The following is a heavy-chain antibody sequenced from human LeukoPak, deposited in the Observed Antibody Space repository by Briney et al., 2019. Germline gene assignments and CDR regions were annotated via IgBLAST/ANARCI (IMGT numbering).Heavy chain of an antibody. CDR3: ARAEGEYCSSTSCYRRPPFLTHQKHYYFDY. CDR2: INPSGGST. J-gene: IGHJ4*02. D-gene: IGHD2-2*01. CDR1: GYTFTSYY. Sequence: ASVKVSCKASGYTFTSYYMHWVRQAPGQGLEWMGIINPSGGSTSYAQKFQGRVTMTRDTSTSTVYMELSSLRSEDTAVYYCARAEGEYCSSTSCYRRPPFLTHQKHYYFDYWGQGTLVTVSS. V-gene: IGHV1-46*01.